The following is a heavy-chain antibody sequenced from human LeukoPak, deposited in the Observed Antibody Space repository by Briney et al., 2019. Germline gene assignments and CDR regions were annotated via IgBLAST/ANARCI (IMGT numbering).Heavy chain of an antibody. CDR2: INDNGRST. D-gene: IGHD3-10*01. J-gene: IGHJ4*02. CDR1: GVTFSDYW. CDR3: ARNMYSMSSVRGGY. Sequence: AGSLTLSCAASGVTFSDYWWHWIRQAPGKGLEWVARINDNGRSTNYVESVRGRMTTTRDNAKMTLELHMNTLRAEDAAVYYCARNMYSMSSVRGGYWGQGARSPSPQ. V-gene: IGHV3-74*01.